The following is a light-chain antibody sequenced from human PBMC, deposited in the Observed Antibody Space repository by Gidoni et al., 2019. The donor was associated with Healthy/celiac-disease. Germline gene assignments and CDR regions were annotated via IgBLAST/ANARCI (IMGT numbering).Light chain of an antibody. CDR2: AAS. CDR3: QQSYSTPPWT. J-gene: IGKJ1*01. CDR1: QSISSY. V-gene: IGKV1-39*01. Sequence: DIQMTQSPSSLSASVGARVTITCRASQSISSYVNWYQQKPGKSPKLLIYAASSLQSGVPSRFSGIGSGTDFTLTISSLQPEDFATYYCQQSYSTPPWTFGQGTKVESK.